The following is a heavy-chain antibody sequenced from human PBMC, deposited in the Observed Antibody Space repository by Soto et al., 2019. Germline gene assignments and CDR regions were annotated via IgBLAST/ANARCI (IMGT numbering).Heavy chain of an antibody. CDR3: ARTLYGDNVDY. Sequence: QVQLVQSGAEVKKPGASVKVSCKASGYTFTSYDINWVRQATGQGLEWMGWMNPNSGNTGYAQKLQGRXTXTXXTSISTAYTELSSLRSEDTAVYYCARTLYGDNVDYWGQGTLVTVSS. CDR2: MNPNSGNT. J-gene: IGHJ4*02. V-gene: IGHV1-8*01. CDR1: GYTFTSYD. D-gene: IGHD4-17*01.